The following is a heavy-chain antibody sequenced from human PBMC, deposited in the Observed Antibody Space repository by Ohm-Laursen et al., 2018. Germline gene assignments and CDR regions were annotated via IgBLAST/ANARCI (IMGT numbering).Heavy chain of an antibody. J-gene: IGHJ5*02. CDR1: GGSISSSSYY. CDR2: IYYSGST. Sequence: TLSLTCTVSGGSISSSSYYWGWIRQPPGKGLEWIGSIYYSGSTYYNPSLKRQVTISIDTSKNQFSLKLSSVTAADTAVYYCARHAAYCGGDCYSRWFDPWGQGTLVTVSS. V-gene: IGHV4-39*01. D-gene: IGHD2-21*02. CDR3: ARHAAYCGGDCYSRWFDP.